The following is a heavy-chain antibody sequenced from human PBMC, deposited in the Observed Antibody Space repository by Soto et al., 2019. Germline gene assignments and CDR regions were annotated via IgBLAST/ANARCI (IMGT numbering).Heavy chain of an antibody. CDR3: TRDALDYDYIWGSYRGEWFDP. CDR2: IRSKAYGGTT. V-gene: IGHV3-49*03. D-gene: IGHD3-16*02. J-gene: IGHJ5*02. CDR1: GFTFGDYA. Sequence: GGSLRLSCTASGFTFGDYAMSWFRQAPGKGLEWVGFIRSKAYGGTTEYAASVKGRFTISRDDSKSIAYLQMNSLKTEDTAVYYCTRDALDYDYIWGSYRGEWFDPWGQGTLVTVSS.